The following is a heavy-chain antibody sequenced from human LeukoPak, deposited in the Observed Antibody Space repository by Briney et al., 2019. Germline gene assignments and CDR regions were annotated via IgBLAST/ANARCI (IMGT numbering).Heavy chain of an antibody. CDR2: ISYDGSNK. CDR1: GFSFSSYA. Sequence: GGSLRLSCAASGFSFSSYAMHWVRQAPGKGLEWVAVISYDGSNKYYADSVKGRFTISRDNSKNTLYLQMNSLRAEDTAVYYCAKDGYQSGVVDWGSGYYYGMDVWGQGTTVTVSS. CDR3: AKDGYQSGVVDWGSGYYYGMDV. V-gene: IGHV3-30*04. D-gene: IGHD3/OR15-3a*01. J-gene: IGHJ6*02.